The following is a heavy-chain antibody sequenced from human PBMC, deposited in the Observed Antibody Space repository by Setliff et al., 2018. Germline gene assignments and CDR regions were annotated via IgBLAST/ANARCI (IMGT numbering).Heavy chain of an antibody. Sequence: GGSLRLSCAASGFTFSSYAMSWVRQAPGKGLEWVGQSGHRPDSYITDYAASVKGRFTISRDVSKNSLYLQMYSLKSDDTAVYYCVRAVVIRGSKPLDSWGQGTLVTVSS. CDR2: SGHRPDSYIT. CDR3: VRAVVIRGSKPLDS. D-gene: IGHD3-10*01. CDR1: GFTFSSYA. V-gene: IGHV3-72*01. J-gene: IGHJ4*02.